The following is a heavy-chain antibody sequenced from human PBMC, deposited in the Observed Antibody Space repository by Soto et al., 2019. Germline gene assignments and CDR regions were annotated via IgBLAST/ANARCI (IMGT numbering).Heavy chain of an antibody. J-gene: IGHJ6*02. Sequence: GGSLRLSCAASGFTFSSYSMNWVRQAPGKGLEWVSSISSSSSYIYYADSVKGRFTISRDNAKNSLYLQMNSLRAEGTAVYYCAGGGIAAAGALPYYYYYGMDVWGQGTTVTVSS. CDR1: GFTFSSYS. D-gene: IGHD6-13*01. CDR2: ISSSSSYI. V-gene: IGHV3-21*01. CDR3: AGGGIAAAGALPYYYYYGMDV.